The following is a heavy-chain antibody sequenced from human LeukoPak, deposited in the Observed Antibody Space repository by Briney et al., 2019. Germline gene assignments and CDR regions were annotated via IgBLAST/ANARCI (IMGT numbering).Heavy chain of an antibody. CDR2: ITASGGST. CDR3: ARAERNAGAFDY. D-gene: IGHD1-1*01. Sequence: GGSLRLSCAAAGFTFSNYAMSWVRQAPGKGLEWVSAITASGGSTYYADSVKGRFTISRDNSRNTLFLQVNSLRAEDTAVYYCARAERNAGAFDYWGQGTPVTVSP. J-gene: IGHJ4*02. V-gene: IGHV3-23*01. CDR1: GFTFSNYA.